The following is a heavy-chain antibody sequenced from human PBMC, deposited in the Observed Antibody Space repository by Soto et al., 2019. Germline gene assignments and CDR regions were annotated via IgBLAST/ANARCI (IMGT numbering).Heavy chain of an antibody. CDR3: ARVDLGGFDL. CDR1: GFTFNYYW. Sequence: EVQLVESEGGLVQRGGSLRLSCAASGFTFNYYWMHLVRQAPGQGLVWVAHIQSDGSRTTYADSVKGRFTISRDNAKNTMYLQMNSLRAEDTAVYYCARVDLGGFDLWGQGTTVTVSS. J-gene: IGHJ3*01. CDR2: IQSDGSRT. D-gene: IGHD3-9*01. V-gene: IGHV3-74*01.